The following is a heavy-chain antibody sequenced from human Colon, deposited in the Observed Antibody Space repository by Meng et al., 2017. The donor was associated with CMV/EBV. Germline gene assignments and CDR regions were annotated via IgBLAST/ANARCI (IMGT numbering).Heavy chain of an antibody. D-gene: IGHD3-3*01. J-gene: IGHJ4*02. CDR1: GVTFSDHY. Sequence: LRLACAASGVTFSDHYMDWVRQAPGKGLELVGRIKNRALSYTTHYAAFVRGRFTISRDDSKNSLYLQMDSLTTEDTAVYYCADLGTPYWGQGTLVTVSS. CDR2: IKNRALSYTT. CDR3: ADLGTPY. V-gene: IGHV3-72*01.